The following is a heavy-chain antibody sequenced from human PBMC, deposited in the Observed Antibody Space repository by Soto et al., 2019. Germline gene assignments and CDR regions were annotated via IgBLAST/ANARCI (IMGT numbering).Heavy chain of an antibody. D-gene: IGHD6-13*01. CDR3: AKLQQQLVWGFDY. Sequence: VGSLRLSCAASGFTFSSYAMGWVRQAPGKGLEWVSTISDSSGSTYHADSVKGRFTISRDNSKNTLYLQMNSLRAEDTAVYYCAKLQQQLVWGFDYWGQGTQVTVSS. CDR1: GFTFSSYA. CDR2: ISDSSGST. V-gene: IGHV3-23*01. J-gene: IGHJ4*02.